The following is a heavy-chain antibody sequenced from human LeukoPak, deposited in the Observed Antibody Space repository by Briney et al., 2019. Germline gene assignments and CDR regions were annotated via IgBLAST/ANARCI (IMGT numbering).Heavy chain of an antibody. CDR2: IKSKIDGGTT. CDR1: GFTFSDPW. V-gene: IGHV3-15*01. CDR3: TLVGCSDGSCYAGHY. J-gene: IGHJ4*02. Sequence: PGGSLRLSRAASGFTFSDPWMSWLRHAPGKGLEWVGRIKSKIDGGTTDYAAPVKGRFTISRDDSKNTLYLQMNSLKTEDTAVYYCTLVGCSDGSCYAGHYWGQGTLVTVSS. D-gene: IGHD2-15*01.